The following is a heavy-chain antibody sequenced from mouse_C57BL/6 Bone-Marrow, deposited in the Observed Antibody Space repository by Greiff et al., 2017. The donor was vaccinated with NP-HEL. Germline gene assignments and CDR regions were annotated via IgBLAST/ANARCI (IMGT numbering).Heavy chain of an antibody. CDR3: ARPFDYASFAY. J-gene: IGHJ3*01. CDR1: GYTFTDYY. V-gene: IGHV1-76*01. Sequence: QVQLQQSGAELVRPGASVKLSCKASGYTFTDYYINWVKQRPGQGLEWIARIYPGSGNTYYNEKFKGKATLTAEKSSSTAYMQLSSLTSEDSAVYFCARPFDYASFAYWGQGTLVTVSA. CDR2: IYPGSGNT. D-gene: IGHD2-13*01.